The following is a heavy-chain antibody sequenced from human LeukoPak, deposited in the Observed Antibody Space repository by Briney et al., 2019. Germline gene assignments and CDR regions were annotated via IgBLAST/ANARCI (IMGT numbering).Heavy chain of an antibody. CDR1: GGSFSGYY. D-gene: IGHD6-13*01. J-gene: IGHJ4*02. Sequence: PSETLSLTRAVYGGSFSGYYWSWIRQPPGKGLEWIGEINHSGSTNYNPSPKSRVTISVDTSKNQFSLKLSSVTAADTAAYYCARGAAAGPIGYWGQGTLVTVSS. V-gene: IGHV4-34*01. CDR2: INHSGST. CDR3: ARGAAAGPIGY.